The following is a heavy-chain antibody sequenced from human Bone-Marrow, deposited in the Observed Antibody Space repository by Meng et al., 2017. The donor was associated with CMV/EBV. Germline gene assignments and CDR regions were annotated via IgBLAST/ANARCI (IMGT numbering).Heavy chain of an antibody. J-gene: IGHJ4*02. V-gene: IGHV4-39*01. Sequence: SDILSLTCTVSGGSISSSSYYWGWIRRPPGWGLEWIGSIYYSGSTYYNPSLKSRVTISVDTYKNQFSLKLSSVTAADTAVYYCARRGVEVNFDYWGQGTLVTVSS. CDR3: ARRGVEVNFDY. CDR1: GGSISSSSYY. D-gene: IGHD3-22*01. CDR2: IYYSGST.